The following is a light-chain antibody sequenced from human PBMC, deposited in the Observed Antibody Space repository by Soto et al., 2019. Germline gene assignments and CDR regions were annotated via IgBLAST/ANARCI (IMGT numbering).Light chain of an antibody. J-gene: IGKJ4*01. CDR3: QQYHQWPVA. V-gene: IGKV3-20*01. CDR1: QSVSSSY. CDR2: GAS. Sequence: EIVLTQSPGTLSLSPGERATLSCRASQSVSSSYLAWYQQKPGQAPRLLIYGASSRATGIPDRFSGSGSGTDFTLTISSLQSEDFGFYYCQQYHQWPVAFGGGTKVDIK.